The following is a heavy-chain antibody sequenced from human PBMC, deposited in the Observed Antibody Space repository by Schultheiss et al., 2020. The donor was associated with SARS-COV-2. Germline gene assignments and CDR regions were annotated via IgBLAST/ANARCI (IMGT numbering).Heavy chain of an antibody. V-gene: IGHV1-8*01. CDR2: MNPNSGNT. CDR1: GYTFSSYD. Sequence: ASVKVSCKASGYTFSSYDINWVRQATGQGPEWMGWMNPNSGNTGYAQNFQGRVTITRNTSISTAYMELSSLRAEDTAVYYCARVEYYGSGSYYNPFDYWGQGTLVTVSS. J-gene: IGHJ4*02. D-gene: IGHD3-10*01. CDR3: ARVEYYGSGSYYNPFDY.